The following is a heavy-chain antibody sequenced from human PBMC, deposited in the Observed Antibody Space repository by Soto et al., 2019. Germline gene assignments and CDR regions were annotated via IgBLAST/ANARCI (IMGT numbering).Heavy chain of an antibody. Sequence: LRLSCAASGFTFSSYGMHWVRQAPGKGLEWVAVISYDGSNKYYADSVKGRFTISRDNSKNTLYLQMNSLRAEDTAVYYCAKDHYYGSGSHNYYYYMDVWGKGTTVTVSS. CDR2: ISYDGSNK. CDR3: AKDHYYGSGSHNYYYYMDV. V-gene: IGHV3-30*18. J-gene: IGHJ6*03. D-gene: IGHD3-10*01. CDR1: GFTFSSYG.